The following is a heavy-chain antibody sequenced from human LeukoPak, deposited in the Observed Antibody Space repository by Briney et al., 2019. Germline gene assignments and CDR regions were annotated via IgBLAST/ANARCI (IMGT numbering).Heavy chain of an antibody. J-gene: IGHJ3*01. CDR2: ISTSSSYI. D-gene: IGHD3-16*01. CDR3: ARDDKGLGDAFDV. Sequence: GGSLRLSCAASGFTFSNYNMNWVRQAPGKGLEWVSSISTSSSYIYYADSVKGRFTISRDNAKNSLYLKMNSLRAEDTAVYYCARDDKGLGDAFDVWGQGTMVTVSS. V-gene: IGHV3-21*01. CDR1: GFTFSNYN.